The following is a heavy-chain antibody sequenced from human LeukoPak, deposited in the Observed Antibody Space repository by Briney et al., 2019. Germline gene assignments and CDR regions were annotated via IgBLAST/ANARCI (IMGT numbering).Heavy chain of an antibody. V-gene: IGHV3-23*01. CDR2: ISGSGGST. CDR1: GFTFSSYA. J-gene: IGHJ4*02. Sequence: GGSLRLSCAASGFTFSSYAMSWVRQAPGKGVEWVSAISGSGGSTYYADSVKGRFTISRDNSKNTLYLQMNSLRAEDTAVYYCAKDRPYYYDSSGYYGYWGQGTLVTVSS. D-gene: IGHD3-22*01. CDR3: AKDRPYYYDSSGYYGY.